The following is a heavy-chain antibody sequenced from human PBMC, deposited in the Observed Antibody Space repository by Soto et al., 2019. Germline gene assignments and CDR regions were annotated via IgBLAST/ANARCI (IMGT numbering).Heavy chain of an antibody. CDR3: ARGQDHLAVLRYFDWLGFNYYYYGMDV. V-gene: IGHV6-1*01. CDR1: GDSVSSNSAA. J-gene: IGHJ6*02. CDR2: TYYRSKWYN. D-gene: IGHD3-9*01. Sequence: SQTLSLTCAISGDSVSSNSAAWNWIRQSPSRGLEWLGRTYYRSKWYNDYAVSVKSRITINPDTSKNQFSLQLNSVTPEDTAVYYCARGQDHLAVLRYFDWLGFNYYYYGMDVWGQGTRVTVSS.